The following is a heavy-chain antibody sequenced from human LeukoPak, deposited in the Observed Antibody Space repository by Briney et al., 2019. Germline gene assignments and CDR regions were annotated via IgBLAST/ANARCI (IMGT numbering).Heavy chain of an antibody. CDR1: GYTFTSYD. D-gene: IGHD6-13*01. J-gene: IGHJ4*02. CDR2: MNPNSGNT. CDR3: ARYLIAAAGMGIDY. V-gene: IGHV1-8*01. Sequence: ASVKVSRKASGYTFTSYDINWVRQATGQGLEWMGWMNPNSGNTGYAQKFQGRVTMTRNTSISTAYMELSSLRSEDTAVYYCARYLIAAAGMGIDYWGQGTLVTVSS.